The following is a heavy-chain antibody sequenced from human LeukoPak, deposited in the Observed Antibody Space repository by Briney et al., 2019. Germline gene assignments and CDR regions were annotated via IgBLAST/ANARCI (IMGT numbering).Heavy chain of an antibody. CDR1: GGTFSSYA. D-gene: IGHD3-10*01. J-gene: IGHJ4*02. V-gene: IGHV1-69*13. CDR3: ARDGSPKRLLLWFGEGYFDY. Sequence: ASVKVSCKASGGTFSSYAISWVRQAPGQGLEWMGGIIPIFGTANYAQKFQGRVTITADESTSTAYMELSSLRSEDTAVYYCARDGSPKRLLLWFGEGYFDYWGQGTLVTVSS. CDR2: IIPIFGTA.